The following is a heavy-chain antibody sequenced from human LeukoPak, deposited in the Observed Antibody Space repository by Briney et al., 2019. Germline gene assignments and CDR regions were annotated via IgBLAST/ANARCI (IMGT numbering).Heavy chain of an antibody. Sequence: SSETLSLNCSVSGGFINDHFWSWVRQPPGKGLEWIGYAHVSGSANSIPSLKSRVIISVDTSRNQFSLRLTSVTASDTAVYYCARDSKEYDSGSYEDHFDSWGPGTLVTVSS. J-gene: IGHJ5*01. CDR2: AHVSGSA. CDR3: ARDSKEYDSGSYEDHFDS. D-gene: IGHD3-10*01. CDR1: GGFINDHF. V-gene: IGHV4-59*11.